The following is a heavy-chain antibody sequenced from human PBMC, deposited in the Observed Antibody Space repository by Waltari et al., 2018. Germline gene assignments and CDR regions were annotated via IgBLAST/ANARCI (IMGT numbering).Heavy chain of an antibody. CDR2: IYTSGST. D-gene: IGHD3-3*01. CDR1: GGSISSYY. V-gene: IGHV4-4*07. J-gene: IGHJ3*02. CDR3: AREAIFGVVTPKDAFDI. Sequence: QVQLQESGPGLVKPSETLSLTCTVSGGSISSYYWSWIRQPARKGLEGIGRIYTSGSTNYNPSLKSRVTMSVDTSKNQFSLKLSSVTAADTAVYYCAREAIFGVVTPKDAFDIWGQGTMVTVSS.